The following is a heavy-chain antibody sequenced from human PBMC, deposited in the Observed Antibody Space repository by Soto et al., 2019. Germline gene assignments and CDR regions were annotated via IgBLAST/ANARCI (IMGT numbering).Heavy chain of an antibody. D-gene: IGHD3-22*01. CDR3: AREVDYYDSSGLYFDY. J-gene: IGHJ4*02. CDR2: ISSSSSYI. Sequence: PGGSLRLSCAASGFTFSSYSMNWVRQAPGKGLEWVSSISSSSSYIYYADSVKGRFTISRDNAKNSLYLQMNSLRAEDTAVYYCAREVDYYDSSGLYFDYWGQGTLVTVSS. CDR1: GFTFSSYS. V-gene: IGHV3-21*01.